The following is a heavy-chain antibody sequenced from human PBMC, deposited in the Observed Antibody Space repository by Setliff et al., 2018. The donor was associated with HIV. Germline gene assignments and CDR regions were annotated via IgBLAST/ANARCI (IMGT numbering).Heavy chain of an antibody. J-gene: IGHJ6*03. V-gene: IGHV1-2*02. Sequence: ASVKVSCKASRYTFTGHYMHWVRQAPGQGLEWVGWINPSSGGANYAQKFQGRVTMTRDTSISTAYMELSRLTSDDTAVYYCARDGRYCSGGSCFTNRASYYYYYMDVWGKGTTVTISS. CDR1: RYTFTGHY. D-gene: IGHD2-15*01. CDR3: ARDGRYCSGGSCFTNRASYYYYYMDV. CDR2: INPSSGGA.